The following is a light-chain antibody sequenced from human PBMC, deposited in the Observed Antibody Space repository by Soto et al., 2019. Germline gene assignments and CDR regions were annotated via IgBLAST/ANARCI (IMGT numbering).Light chain of an antibody. J-gene: IGKJ2*01. CDR2: DAS. V-gene: IGKV3-15*01. CDR3: QQYYQWPSYT. CDR1: QSVGSN. Sequence: EIVMTQSPRTLSASPGERAIFSCRASQSVGSNIAWYQQKPGQSPRLLVYDASTRATAIPARFSGSGSGTEFTVTINTLQPEDFAVYYCQQYYQWPSYTVGQGTKVDI.